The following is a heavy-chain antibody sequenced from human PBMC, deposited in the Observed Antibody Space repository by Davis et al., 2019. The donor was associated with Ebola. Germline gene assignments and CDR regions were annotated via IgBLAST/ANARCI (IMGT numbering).Heavy chain of an antibody. Sequence: AASVKVSCKTSGYTFTSRHIHWVRQAPGQGLEWMGMINCSGGSTTSAEKFKDRLTMTRDTTRSSVYLELTGLRFDDTAVYFCARDLLLDYGSTGSDYWGQGTLVTVSS. V-gene: IGHV1-46*01. D-gene: IGHD3-10*01. CDR3: ARDLLLDYGSTGSDY. CDR2: INCSGGST. J-gene: IGHJ4*02. CDR1: GYTFTSRH.